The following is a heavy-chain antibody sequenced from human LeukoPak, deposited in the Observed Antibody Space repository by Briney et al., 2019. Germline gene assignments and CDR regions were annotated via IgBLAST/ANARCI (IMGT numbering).Heavy chain of an antibody. CDR3: ASFPVGYCSSTSCYRGRVRHYYYGMDV. Sequence: KTSETLSLTCAVYGGSFSGYYWSWIRQPPGKGLEWIGEINHSGSTNYNPSLKSRVTISVDTSKNQFSLKLSSVTAADTAVYYCASFPVGYCSSTSCYRGRVRHYYYGMDVWGQGTTVTVSS. CDR2: INHSGST. J-gene: IGHJ6*02. D-gene: IGHD2-2*01. V-gene: IGHV4-34*01. CDR1: GGSFSGYY.